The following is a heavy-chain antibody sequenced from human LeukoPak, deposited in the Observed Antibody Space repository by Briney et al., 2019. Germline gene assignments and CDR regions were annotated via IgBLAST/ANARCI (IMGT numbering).Heavy chain of an antibody. J-gene: IGHJ3*02. V-gene: IGHV4-59*01. Sequence: SETLSLTCTVSGGPISSYYWSWIRQPPGKGLEWIGYIYYSGSTNYNPSLKSRVTISVDTSKNQFSLKLSSVTAADTAVYYCARPTKMATISAFDIWGQGTMVTVSS. D-gene: IGHD5-24*01. CDR3: ARPTKMATISAFDI. CDR1: GGPISSYY. CDR2: IYYSGST.